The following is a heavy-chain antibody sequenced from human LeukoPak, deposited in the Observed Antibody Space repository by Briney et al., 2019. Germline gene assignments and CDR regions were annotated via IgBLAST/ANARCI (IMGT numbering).Heavy chain of an antibody. CDR3: TRSYCSGGSCYYSLAFDI. CDR2: IRSKAYGGTT. CDR1: GFTFGDYA. D-gene: IGHD2-15*01. V-gene: IGHV3-49*03. J-gene: IGHJ3*02. Sequence: QSGGSLRLSCTASGFTFGDYAMSWFRQAPGKGLEWVGFIRSKAYGGTTEYAASVKGRFTISRDDSKSIAYLQMNSLKTEDTAVYYCTRSYCSGGSCYYSLAFDIWGQGIMVTVSS.